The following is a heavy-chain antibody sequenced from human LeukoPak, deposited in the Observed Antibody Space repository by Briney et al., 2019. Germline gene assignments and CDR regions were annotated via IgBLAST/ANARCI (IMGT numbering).Heavy chain of an antibody. D-gene: IGHD2-21*01. V-gene: IGHV3-30*18. CDR3: AKGDLDY. J-gene: IGHJ4*02. CDR1: EFTFSSYG. Sequence: GGSLRLSCAASEFTFSSYGMHWVRQAPGKGLEWVAVISYDGSNKYYADSVKGRFTISRDNSKNTLYLQMNSLRAEDTAVYYCAKGDLDYWGQGTLVTVSS. CDR2: ISYDGSNK.